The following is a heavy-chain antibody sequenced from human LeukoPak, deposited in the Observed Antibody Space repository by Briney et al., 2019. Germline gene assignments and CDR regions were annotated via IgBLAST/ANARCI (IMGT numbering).Heavy chain of an antibody. V-gene: IGHV1-18*01. Sequence: GASVKVSCKASGYTFTSYGIGWVRQAPGQGLEWMGWISAYNGNTNYAQKLQGRVTMTTDTSTSTAYMELRSLRSDDTAVYYCAREAYDSSGYYPDYWGQGTLVTVSS. J-gene: IGHJ4*02. CDR2: ISAYNGNT. CDR1: GYTFTSYG. CDR3: AREAYDSSGYYPDY. D-gene: IGHD3-22*01.